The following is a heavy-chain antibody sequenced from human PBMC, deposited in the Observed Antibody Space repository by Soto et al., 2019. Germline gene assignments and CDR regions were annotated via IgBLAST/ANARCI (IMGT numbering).Heavy chain of an antibody. V-gene: IGHV4-30-2*01. Sequence: PSETLSLTCTVSGGSISSGGYSWSWIRQPPGKGLEWIGYIYHSGSTYYNPSLKSRVTISVDRSKNQFSLKLSSVTAADTAVYYCARALGVATMIHFDYWGQGTLVTVSS. CDR1: GGSISSGGYS. J-gene: IGHJ4*02. CDR2: IYHSGST. CDR3: ARALGVATMIHFDY. D-gene: IGHD5-12*01.